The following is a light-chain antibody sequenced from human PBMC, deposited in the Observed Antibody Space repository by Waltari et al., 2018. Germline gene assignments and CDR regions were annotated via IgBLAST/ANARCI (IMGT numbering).Light chain of an antibody. CDR1: QSVSRA. J-gene: IGKJ1*01. V-gene: IGKV3-20*01. CDR2: GAS. Sequence: EIVLTQSPGTLSLSLGERATLSCRASQSVSRAVTWYQQKPGQAPSLLIYGASTRATGIPDRFSGSGSGTDFSLTISRLEPDDFAVYYCQHYLRLPVTFGQGTTVEI. CDR3: QHYLRLPVT.